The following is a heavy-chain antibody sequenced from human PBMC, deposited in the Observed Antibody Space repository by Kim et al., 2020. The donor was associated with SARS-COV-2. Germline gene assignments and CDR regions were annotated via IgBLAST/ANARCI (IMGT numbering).Heavy chain of an antibody. Sequence: GGSLRLSCAASGFTFSNAWMSWVRQAPGKGLEWVGRIKSKTDGGTTDYAAPVKGRFTISRDDSKNTLYLQMNSLKTEDTAVYYCTTYHYYGSGSYYNRRVGGFDPWGQGTLVTVSS. CDR2: IKSKTDGGTT. V-gene: IGHV3-15*01. J-gene: IGHJ5*02. CDR1: GFTFSNAW. CDR3: TTYHYYGSGSYYNRRVGGFDP. D-gene: IGHD3-10*01.